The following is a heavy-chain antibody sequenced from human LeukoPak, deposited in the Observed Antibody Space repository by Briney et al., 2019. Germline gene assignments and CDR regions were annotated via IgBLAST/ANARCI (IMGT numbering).Heavy chain of an antibody. V-gene: IGHV3-43D*03. J-gene: IGHJ4*02. CDR2: ISWDGSST. D-gene: IGHD1-26*01. CDR3: AKDHEDSGSYRGPFDY. Sequence: PGGSLRLSCAASGFTFSSYNMNWVRQAPGKGLEWVSLISWDGSSTYYADSVKGRFTISRDNSKNSLYLQMNSLRAEDTALYYCAKDHEDSGSYRGPFDYWGQGTLVTVSS. CDR1: GFTFSSYN.